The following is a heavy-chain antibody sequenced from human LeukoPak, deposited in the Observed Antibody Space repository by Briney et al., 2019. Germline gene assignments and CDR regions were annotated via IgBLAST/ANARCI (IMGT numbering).Heavy chain of an antibody. Sequence: SETLYLTCNVSGDSLNDYYWTWVRQSPGKGLEWIGYIFDIGNTNYNPSLKSRATISLDRSKNQFSLRLNSVTAADTAVYYCAKGMMPDWFDPWGQGTLVTVST. D-gene: IGHD2-2*01. CDR3: AKGMMPDWFDP. CDR2: IFDIGNT. CDR1: GDSLNDYY. V-gene: IGHV4-59*01. J-gene: IGHJ5*02.